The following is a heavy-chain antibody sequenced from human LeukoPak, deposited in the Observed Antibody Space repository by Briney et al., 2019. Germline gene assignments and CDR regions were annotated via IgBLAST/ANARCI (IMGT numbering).Heavy chain of an antibody. CDR1: GYTFTTYD. V-gene: IGHV1-8*01. CDR2: MNPNSGNT. CDR3: ARAPWVSTSSKYYFDN. J-gene: IGHJ4*02. Sequence: GASVKVSCKASGYTFTTYDINWVRQATGQGLEWMGWMNPNSGNTGYAQKFQGRVTMTRNTSTSTAYIELSSLRSDDTALYYCARAPWVSTSSKYYFDNWGQGTLVTVSS.